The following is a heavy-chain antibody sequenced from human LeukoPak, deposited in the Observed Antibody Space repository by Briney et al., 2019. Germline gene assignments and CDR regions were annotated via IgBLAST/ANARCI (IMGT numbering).Heavy chain of an antibody. D-gene: IGHD3-10*01. V-gene: IGHV3-23*01. Sequence: PGGSLRLSCAASGFTFSSYAMSWVRQAPGKGLEWVSAISGSGGSTYYADSVKGRFTISRDNSKNTLYLQMNSLRAEDTAVYYCAEGSVTMVRGVIKLYYYYGMDVWGKGTTVTVSS. CDR3: AEGSVTMVRGVIKLYYYYGMDV. CDR1: GFTFSSYA. CDR2: ISGSGGST. J-gene: IGHJ6*04.